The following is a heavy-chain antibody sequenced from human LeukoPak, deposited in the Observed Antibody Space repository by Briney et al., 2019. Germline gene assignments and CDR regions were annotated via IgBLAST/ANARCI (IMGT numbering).Heavy chain of an antibody. CDR2: IYASGST. J-gene: IGHJ4*02. Sequence: PSETLSLTCTVSGGSISSGSYYWSWIRQPAGKGLEWIGRIYASGSTNYNPSLKSRVTISVDTSKKQFSLKLSSVTAADTAVYYCAREAAPGITFGRVIDYWGQGTLVTVSS. CDR1: GGSISSGSYY. D-gene: IGHD3-16*02. V-gene: IGHV4-61*02. CDR3: AREAAPGITFGRVIDY.